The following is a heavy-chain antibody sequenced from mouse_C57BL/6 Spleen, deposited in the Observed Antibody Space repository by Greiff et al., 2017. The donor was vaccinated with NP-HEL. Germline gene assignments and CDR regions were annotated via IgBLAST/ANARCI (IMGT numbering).Heavy chain of an antibody. Sequence: VQLKESGPELVKPGASVKIPCKASGYTFTDYNMDWVKQSHGKSLEWIGDINPNNGGTIYNQKFKGKATLTVDKSSSTAYMELRSLTSEDTAVYYCARSPSFYGSSHWYFDVWGTGTTVTVSS. CDR2: INPNNGGT. V-gene: IGHV1-18*01. CDR3: ARSPSFYGSSHWYFDV. J-gene: IGHJ1*03. CDR1: GYTFTDYN. D-gene: IGHD1-1*01.